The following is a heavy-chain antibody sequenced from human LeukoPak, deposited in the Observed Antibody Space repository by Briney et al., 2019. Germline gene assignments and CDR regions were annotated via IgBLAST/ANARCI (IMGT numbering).Heavy chain of an antibody. J-gene: IGHJ4*02. CDR3: ARELPPVLTYYFDY. V-gene: IGHV3-30*03. D-gene: IGHD2-8*02. CDR1: GFTFSSYG. CDR2: ISYDGSNK. Sequence: PGGSLRLSCAASGFTFSSYGMHWVRQAPGKGLEWVAVISYDGSNKYYADSVKGRFTISRDNSKNTLYLQMNSLRAEDTAVYYCARELPPVLTYYFDYWGQGTLVTVSS.